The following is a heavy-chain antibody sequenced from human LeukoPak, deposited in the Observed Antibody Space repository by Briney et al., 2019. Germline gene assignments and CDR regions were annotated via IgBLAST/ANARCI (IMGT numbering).Heavy chain of an antibody. J-gene: IGHJ4*02. D-gene: IGHD3-10*01. CDR2: ISGSGDRT. Sequence: PGGSLRLSCAASGITASSYAMTWVRQAPGKGLEWVSSISGSGDRTMYADSVKGRFTISRDNAKNSLYLQMNSLSPEDTAVYYCARFMGSGSYTPDYWGQGTLVTVSS. V-gene: IGHV3-23*01. CDR1: GITASSYA. CDR3: ARFMGSGSYTPDY.